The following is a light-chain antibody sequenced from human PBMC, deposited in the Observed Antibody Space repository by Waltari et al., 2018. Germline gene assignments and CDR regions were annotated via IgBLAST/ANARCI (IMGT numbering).Light chain of an antibody. CDR2: DGS. V-gene: IGKV1-33*01. Sequence: DILMTQSPSSLSASVGDRVTITCQASRDINNYLNWYQQKPGKAPKLLIYDGSTLETGVPSKFSGSGSGTDFGFTISRLQPEDIATYYCQHYDGVPPWTFGQGTRVDFK. CDR3: QHYDGVPPWT. CDR1: RDINNY. J-gene: IGKJ1*01.